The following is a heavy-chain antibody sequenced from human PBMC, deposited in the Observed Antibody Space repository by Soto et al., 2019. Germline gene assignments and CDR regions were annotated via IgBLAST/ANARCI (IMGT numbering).Heavy chain of an antibody. CDR2: ISSSSSTI. CDR1: GFTFSSYS. D-gene: IGHD1-1*01. Sequence: HPGVSLRLSCAASGFTFSSYSMNWVRQAPGKGLEWVSYISSSSSTIYYADSVKGRFTISRDNAKNSLYLQMNSLRAEDTAVYYCASREETGIDAIYILGQQTMLTISS. J-gene: IGHJ3*02. V-gene: IGHV3-48*01. CDR3: ASREETGIDAIYI.